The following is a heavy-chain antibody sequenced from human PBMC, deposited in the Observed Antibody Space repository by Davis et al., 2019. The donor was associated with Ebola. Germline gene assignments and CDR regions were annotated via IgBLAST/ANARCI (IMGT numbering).Heavy chain of an antibody. D-gene: IGHD2-2*01. CDR2: IYYSGST. V-gene: IGHV4-59*08. Sequence: PSETLSLTCTVSGGSISSYYWSWIRQPPGKGLEWIGYIYYSGSTNYNPSLKSRVTISVDTSKNQFSLKLSSVTAADTAVYYCARHAFMSSTSSFDYWGQGTLVTVSS. CDR1: GGSISSYY. CDR3: ARHAFMSSTSSFDY. J-gene: IGHJ4*02.